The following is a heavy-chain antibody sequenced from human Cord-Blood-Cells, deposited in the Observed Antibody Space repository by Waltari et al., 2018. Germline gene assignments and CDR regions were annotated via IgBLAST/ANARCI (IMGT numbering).Heavy chain of an antibody. CDR2: IYYSGST. D-gene: IGHD3-9*01. CDR3: ASIHYDILTGYYKYAFDI. J-gene: IGHJ3*02. Sequence: QVQLQESGPGLVKPSQTLSLTCTVSGGSISRGGYYWSWIRQHPGKGLEWIGYIYYSGSTYYNPSLKSRVTISVDTSKNQFSLKLSSVTAADTAVYYCASIHYDILTGYYKYAFDIWGQGTMVTVSS. V-gene: IGHV4-31*03. CDR1: GGSISRGGYY.